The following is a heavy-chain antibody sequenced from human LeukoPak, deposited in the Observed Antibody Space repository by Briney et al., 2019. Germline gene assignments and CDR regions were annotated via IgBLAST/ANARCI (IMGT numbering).Heavy chain of an antibody. CDR1: GFTFSSYA. CDR3: ARDDNVYGDYVGCFDY. J-gene: IGHJ4*02. V-gene: IGHV3-30-3*01. Sequence: PGRSLRLSCAASGFTFSSYAMHWVRQAPGKGLEWVAFISYDGSNKYYPDSVKGRFTISRDNAKNSLYLQMNSLRAEDTAVYYCARDDNVYGDYVGCFDYWGQGTLVTVSS. CDR2: ISYDGSNK. D-gene: IGHD4-17*01.